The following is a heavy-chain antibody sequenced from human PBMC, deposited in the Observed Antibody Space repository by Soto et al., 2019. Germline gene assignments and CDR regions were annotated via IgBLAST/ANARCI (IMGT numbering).Heavy chain of an antibody. CDR3: ASVFDL. CDR2: IDTEGGGT. Sequence: EVQLVESGGGLVQPGGSLRVSCAASGFTLRSHRIHWVRQAPGKGLEWGSRIDTEGGGTSYADSVKGRFTISTDNAKNTVYLQMTGLRAEDTAVYYCASVFDLWGQGTLVTVSS. V-gene: IGHV3-74*01. CDR1: GFTLRSHR. J-gene: IGHJ5*02.